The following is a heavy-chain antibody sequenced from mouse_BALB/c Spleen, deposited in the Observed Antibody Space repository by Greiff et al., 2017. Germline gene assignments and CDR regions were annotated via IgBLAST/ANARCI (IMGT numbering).Heavy chain of an antibody. CDR1: GYTFTSYY. CDR2: INPSNGGT. J-gene: IGHJ2*01. Sequence: QVQLQQPGAELVKPGASVKLSCKASGYTFTSYYMYWVKQRPGQGLEWIGGINPSNGGTNFNEKFKSKATLTVDKSSSTAYMQLSSLTSEDSAVYYCTRRGYYGYEGYFDYWGQGTTLTVSS. V-gene: IGHV1S81*02. CDR3: TRRGYYGYEGYFDY. D-gene: IGHD2-2*01.